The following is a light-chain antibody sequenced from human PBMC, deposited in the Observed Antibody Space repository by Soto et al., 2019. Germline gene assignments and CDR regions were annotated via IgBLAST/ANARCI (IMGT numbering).Light chain of an antibody. J-gene: IGKJ4*01. CDR2: HAS. CDR1: QSVSDK. V-gene: IGKV3-15*01. Sequence: EIVMTQSPATLSVSPGERATLSCRASQSVSDKLAWYQQKPGQAPRLLIYHASARATGISARFSGSGSETDFTLTISRLEPEDFAVYYCQQFSSYPLTFGGGTKVDIK. CDR3: QQFSSYPLT.